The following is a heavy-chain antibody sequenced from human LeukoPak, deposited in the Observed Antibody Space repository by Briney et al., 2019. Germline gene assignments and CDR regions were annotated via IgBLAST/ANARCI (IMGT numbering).Heavy chain of an antibody. CDR3: ARGQVPAARGYNWFDR. CDR1: GWSFNDYY. CDR2: INARGDT. Sequence: SETLSLTCAVYGWSFNDYYWSWIRQPPGKGLEWVGEINARGDTNFNPSLKSRVTISVDTSKSQFSLTLTSMIAADTAVYYCARGQVPAARGYNWFDRWGQGTLVTVSS. V-gene: IGHV4-34*01. D-gene: IGHD2-2*01. J-gene: IGHJ5*02.